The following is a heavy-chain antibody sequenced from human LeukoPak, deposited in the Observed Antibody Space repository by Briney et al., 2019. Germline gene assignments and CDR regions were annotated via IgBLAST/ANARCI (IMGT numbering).Heavy chain of an antibody. CDR3: TRPYYYDSSGYRDY. V-gene: IGHV3-73*01. CDR1: GFTFSGSA. D-gene: IGHD3-22*01. Sequence: GGSLRLSCAASGFTFSGSAMHWVRQASGKGLDWVGRIRSKANSYATAYAASVKGRFTISRDDSKNTAYLQMNSLKTEDTAVYYCTRPYYYDSSGYRDYWGQGTLVTVSS. CDR2: IRSKANSYAT. J-gene: IGHJ4*02.